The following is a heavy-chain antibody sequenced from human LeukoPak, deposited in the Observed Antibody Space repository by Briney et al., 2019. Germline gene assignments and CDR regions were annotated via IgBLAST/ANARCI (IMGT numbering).Heavy chain of an antibody. D-gene: IGHD6-13*01. CDR2: INPNSGGT. V-gene: IGHV1-2*02. CDR3: ARAIAAVYISLNN. J-gene: IGHJ4*02. Sequence: GASVKVSCKASGYTFSDFYMHWVRQAPGQGLEWMGWINPNSGGTNYEQKFQGRVTMTRDTSISTAYMELSRLTSDDTALYYCARAIAAVYISLNNWGQGTLVTVSS. CDR1: GYTFSDFY.